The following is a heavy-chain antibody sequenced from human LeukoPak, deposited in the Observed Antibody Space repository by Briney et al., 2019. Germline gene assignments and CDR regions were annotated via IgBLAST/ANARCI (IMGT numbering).Heavy chain of an antibody. CDR3: ARAPEWELIKGTLEDI. V-gene: IGHV1-69*13. CDR1: GGSFTSYA. J-gene: IGHJ3*02. Sequence: SVKVSCKASGGSFTSYAITWVRQAPGQGLEWMGGIIPIFGTANYAQKFQGRVTITADESTSTAYMELSSLRSEDTAVYYCARAPEWELIKGTLEDIWGQGTMVTVSS. CDR2: IIPIFGTA. D-gene: IGHD1-26*01.